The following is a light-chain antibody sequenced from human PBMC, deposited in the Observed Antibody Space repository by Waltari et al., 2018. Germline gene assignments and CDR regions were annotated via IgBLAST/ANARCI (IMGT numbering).Light chain of an antibody. CDR3: CSYAGFGIYV. CDR1: SSDVGNYNF. V-gene: IGLV2-23*02. CDR2: EVT. J-gene: IGLJ1*01. Sequence: QSGLTQPASVSGSPGQSITISCTGTSSDVGNYNFVSWYQQYPGKAPKLMVYEVTKRASGVSDRFSGSKSGNTASLTIYGLQSEDEADYYCCSYAGFGIYVFGTGTKVTVL.